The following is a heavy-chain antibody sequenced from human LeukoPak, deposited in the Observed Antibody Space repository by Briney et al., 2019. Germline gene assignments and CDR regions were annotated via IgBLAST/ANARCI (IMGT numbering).Heavy chain of an antibody. D-gene: IGHD2-2*01. J-gene: IGHJ6*03. Sequence: SETLSLSCTVSGCSISSYYWSWIRQPPGKGLEWIGYIYYSGSTNYNPSLKSRVTIPVDTSKNQFSLKLSSVTAADTAVYYCAREASYCSSTSCYLHYMDVWGKGTTVTVSS. V-gene: IGHV4-59*01. CDR2: IYYSGST. CDR3: AREASYCSSTSCYLHYMDV. CDR1: GCSISSYY.